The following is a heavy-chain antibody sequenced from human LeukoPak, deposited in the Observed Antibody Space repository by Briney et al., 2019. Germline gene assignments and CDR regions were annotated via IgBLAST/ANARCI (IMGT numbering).Heavy chain of an antibody. D-gene: IGHD2-15*01. CDR2: VSAGGTNT. CDR3: ARINCSGGTCYDYFDD. Sequence: PGGSLRLSCVGSPVTSRTSAMSWVRQAPGKGLEWVSAVSAGGTNTYYADSVEGRFTISRDNSKDTLYLHMDSLRVEDTAQYFCARINCSGGTCYDYFDDWGQGTLVTVSS. V-gene: IGHV3-23*01. J-gene: IGHJ4*02. CDR1: PVTSRTSA.